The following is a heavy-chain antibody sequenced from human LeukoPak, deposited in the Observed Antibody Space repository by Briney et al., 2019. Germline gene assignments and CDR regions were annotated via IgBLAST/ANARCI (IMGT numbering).Heavy chain of an antibody. CDR1: GYTFTSYD. CDR3: AREQQLAPRSTYYYYGMDV. Sequence: ASVKVSCKASGYTFTSYDINWVRQATGQGLEWMGWMKPNSGNTGYAQKFQGRVTMTRNTSISTAYMELSSLRSEDTAVYYCAREQQLAPRSTYYYYGMDVWGQGTTVTVSS. V-gene: IGHV1-8*01. J-gene: IGHJ6*02. CDR2: MKPNSGNT. D-gene: IGHD6-13*01.